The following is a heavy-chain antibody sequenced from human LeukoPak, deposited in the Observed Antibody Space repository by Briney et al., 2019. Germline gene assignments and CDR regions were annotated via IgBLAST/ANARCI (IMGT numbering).Heavy chain of an antibody. V-gene: IGHV3-23*01. CDR1: GFTFSSYA. Sequence: PGGSLILSCAASGFTFSSYAMSWVRQAPGKGLEWVSAISGSGGSTYYADSVKGRFTISRDNSKNTLYLQMNSLRAEDTAVYYCAKDHYKLSVAANDAFDIWGQGTMVTVSS. CDR3: AKDHYKLSVAANDAFDI. D-gene: IGHD3-10*01. CDR2: ISGSGGST. J-gene: IGHJ3*02.